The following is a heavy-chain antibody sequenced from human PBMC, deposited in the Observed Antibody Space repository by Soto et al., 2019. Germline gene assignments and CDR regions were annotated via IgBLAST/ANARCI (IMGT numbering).Heavy chain of an antibody. CDR3: ARQRLWGTSGYYYFEN. Sequence: GESLKISCKGSGYTFTNYWIGWVRQMPGKGLEWMGIIYPGDSDTKYNPSFQGQVTISADKSITTTYLQWSSLKASDTAIYYCARQRLWGTSGYYYFENWGQGTLVTVSS. CDR1: GYTFTNYW. J-gene: IGHJ4*02. V-gene: IGHV5-51*01. CDR2: IYPGDSDT. D-gene: IGHD3-22*01.